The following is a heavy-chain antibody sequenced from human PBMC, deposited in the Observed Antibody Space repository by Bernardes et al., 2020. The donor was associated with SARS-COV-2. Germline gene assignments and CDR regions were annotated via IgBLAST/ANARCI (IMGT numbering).Heavy chain of an antibody. CDR2: IYYSGST. Sequence: SETLSLTCTVSSDSISSINYYWAWIRQPPGKGLQWIGNIYYSGSTYYNPSLKSRVTMSIATTKKQFSLKLSSVTAADTAVYSCARLCLTADGIYFDHWGQGTLVTVAS. CDR3: ARLCLTADGIYFDH. V-gene: IGHV4-39*01. J-gene: IGHJ4*02. CDR1: SDSISSINYY. D-gene: IGHD6-13*01.